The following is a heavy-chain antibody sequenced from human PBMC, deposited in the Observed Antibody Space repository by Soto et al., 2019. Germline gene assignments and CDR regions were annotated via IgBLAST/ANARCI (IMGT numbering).Heavy chain of an antibody. CDR3: TTGPYYYDSSGYYYYYYYYGMDV. CDR2: IKSKTDGGTT. CDR1: GFTFSNAW. D-gene: IGHD3-22*01. J-gene: IGHJ6*02. Sequence: LRLSCAASGFTFSNAWMNWVRQAPGKGLEWVGRIKSKTDGGTTDYAAPVKGRFTISRDDSKNTLYLQMNSLKTEDTAVYYCTTGPYYYDSSGYYYYYYYYGMDVWGQGTTVTISS. V-gene: IGHV3-15*07.